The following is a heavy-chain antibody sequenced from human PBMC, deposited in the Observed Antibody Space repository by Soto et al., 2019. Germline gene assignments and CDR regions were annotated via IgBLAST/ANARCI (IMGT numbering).Heavy chain of an antibody. V-gene: IGHV5-10-1*01. CDR2: IDPSDSYT. CDR1: GYSFTPYW. D-gene: IGHD3-10*01. CDR3: ARRLLLACRDYCYVMSV. J-gene: IGHJ6*02. Sequence: GEDLKICCKGSGYSFTPYWHSWVRQMPGKGLEWMGRIDPSDSYTNYSPSFQGHVTISADKSISTAYLQWSSLKASDTAMYYCARRLLLACRDYCYVMSVCGQGTTVLVSS.